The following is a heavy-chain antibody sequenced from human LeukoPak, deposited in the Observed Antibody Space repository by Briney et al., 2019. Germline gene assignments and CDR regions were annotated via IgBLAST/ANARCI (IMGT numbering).Heavy chain of an antibody. Sequence: AGGSLRLSCAASGFTFSSFGMHWVRQAPGKGLEWVAFIRYDGSNKYYADSVKGRFTISRDNAKNSLYLQMNSLRAEDTAVYYCARGPGGYWGQGTLATVSS. V-gene: IGHV3-30*02. CDR1: GFTFSSFG. D-gene: IGHD1-1*01. CDR3: ARGPGGY. CDR2: IRYDGSNK. J-gene: IGHJ4*02.